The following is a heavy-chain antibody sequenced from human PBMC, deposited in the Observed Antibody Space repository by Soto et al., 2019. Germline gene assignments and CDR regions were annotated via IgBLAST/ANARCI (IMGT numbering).Heavy chain of an antibody. J-gene: IGHJ4*02. Sequence: PGGSLRLSCEASGFVFTNFWMHWVRHVPGKGLVWVARIDTSGHSTNYAESVKGRFTTSRDNAKNTVSLQMNSLRVEDTGVYYCAKDSWYFDLWSQGSQVTVS. CDR2: IDTSGHST. CDR1: GFVFTNFW. V-gene: IGHV3-74*01. D-gene: IGHD6-13*01. CDR3: AKDSWYFDL.